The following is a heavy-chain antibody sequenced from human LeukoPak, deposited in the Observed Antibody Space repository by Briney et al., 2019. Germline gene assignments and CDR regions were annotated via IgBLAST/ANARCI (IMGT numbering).Heavy chain of an antibody. Sequence: GRSLRLSCAASEFTFSNYGMHWVRQAPGKGLEWVAVIWYDGSNKYCADSVKGRFTISRDNSKNMLYLQMSSLRAEDTAVYYCARYYSNSLDYWGQGTLVTVSS. CDR2: IWYDGSNK. CDR3: ARYYSNSLDY. D-gene: IGHD4-11*01. J-gene: IGHJ4*02. V-gene: IGHV3-33*01. CDR1: EFTFSNYG.